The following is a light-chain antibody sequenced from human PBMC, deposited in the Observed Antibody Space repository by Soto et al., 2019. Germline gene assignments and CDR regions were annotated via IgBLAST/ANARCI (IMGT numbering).Light chain of an antibody. J-gene: IGLJ1*01. CDR2: EVS. Sequence: QSALTQPASVSGSPGQSITISCTGTSSDVGSYNYVSWYQQHPGKAPKLMIYEVSNRPSGVSNRFSGSKSGNTASLTISGLQAEDEADYYCSSYTSDNTYVFGTGTKVTVL. V-gene: IGLV2-14*01. CDR1: SSDVGSYNY. CDR3: SSYTSDNTYV.